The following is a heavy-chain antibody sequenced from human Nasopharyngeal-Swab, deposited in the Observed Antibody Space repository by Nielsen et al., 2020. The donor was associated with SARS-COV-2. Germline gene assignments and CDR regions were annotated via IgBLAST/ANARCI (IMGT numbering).Heavy chain of an antibody. CDR1: GYTFTRYY. D-gene: IGHD3-10*01. V-gene: IGHV1-46*01. CDR3: ARDFLVTMLRGDYYFFAMDV. Sequence: ASVKVSCKASGYTFTRYYMHWVRQAPGQGLEWMGIINPSGGNTTYAQKSQGRVTMTRDTSTSTVYMELSSLRSDDTAMFYCARDFLVTMLRGDYYFFAMDVWGQGTTVTVSS. J-gene: IGHJ6*02. CDR2: INPSGGNT.